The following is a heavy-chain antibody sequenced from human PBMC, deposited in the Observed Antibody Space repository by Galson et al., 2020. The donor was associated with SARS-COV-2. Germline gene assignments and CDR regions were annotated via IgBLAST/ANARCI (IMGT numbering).Heavy chain of an antibody. Sequence: SGPTLAKPTQPHTIPYTFSGFSPTTSGEGAVWLRQPPGKALEWLAHTYRDGKGRASLALKRRRTITKDTSKNQVVLSLANMDPVDTATYYWAHRYLGSAYYVPGYFDSWGQGILVTVSS. V-gene: IGHV2-5*02. J-gene: IGHJ4*02. CDR2: TYRDGKG. D-gene: IGHD3-16*01. CDR3: AHRYLGSAYYVPGYFDS. CDR1: GFSPTTSGEG.